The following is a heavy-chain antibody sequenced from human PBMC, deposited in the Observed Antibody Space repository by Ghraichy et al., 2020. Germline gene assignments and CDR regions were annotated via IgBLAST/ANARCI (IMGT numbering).Heavy chain of an antibody. J-gene: IGHJ4*02. D-gene: IGHD1-14*01. Sequence: GESLNISCAASGFSFTDYWMHWVRQTPGRGLEWVSHLNIDGTTVNYADSVKGRFTISRDNAKNTMYLQMISLTVDDTAVYYCVRSYKDGLRHFDYWGQGTLVTVSS. CDR3: VRSYKDGLRHFDY. CDR2: LNIDGTTV. CDR1: GFSFTDYW. V-gene: IGHV3-74*01.